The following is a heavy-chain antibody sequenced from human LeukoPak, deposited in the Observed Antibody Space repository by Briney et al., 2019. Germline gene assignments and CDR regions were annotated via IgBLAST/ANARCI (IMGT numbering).Heavy chain of an antibody. CDR3: AREGIRRDGYRRVDY. J-gene: IGHJ4*02. V-gene: IGHV4-34*01. D-gene: IGHD5-24*01. CDR1: GGSFSGYS. CDR2: VNHSGST. Sequence: SETLSLTCAVYGGSFSGYSWSWIRQPPGKGLEWIGEVNHSGSTNYSPSLKSRVTISGDTSKNQFSLKLRSVTAADTAVYYCAREGIRRDGYRRVDYWGQGTLVTVSS.